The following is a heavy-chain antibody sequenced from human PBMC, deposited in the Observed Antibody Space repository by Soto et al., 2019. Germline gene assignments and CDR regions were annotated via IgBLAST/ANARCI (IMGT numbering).Heavy chain of an antibody. CDR2: IYYSGST. CDR1: GGSISSSSYY. D-gene: IGHD3-3*01. CDR3: ASQLDYDFGSGHASYGMDV. V-gene: IGHV4-39*01. Sequence: SETLSLTCTVSGGSISSSSYYWGWIRQPPGKGLEWIGSIYYSGSTYYNPSLKSRVTISVDTSKNQFSLKLSSVTAADTAVYYCASQLDYDFGSGHASYGMDVWGQGPTVPAP. J-gene: IGHJ6*02.